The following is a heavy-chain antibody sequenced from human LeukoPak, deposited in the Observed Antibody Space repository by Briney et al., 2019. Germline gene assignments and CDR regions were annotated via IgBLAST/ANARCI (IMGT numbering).Heavy chain of an antibody. J-gene: IGHJ3*02. CDR2: ISRSGGST. V-gene: IGHV3-23*01. Sequence: PGGSLRLSCAASGFTFRGYAMSWVRQAPGKGLEWVSAISRSGGSTYYADSVKGRFTISRDNAKNTLYLQMNSLRADDTAVYYCSTGSYRDVFDIWGQGTMVTVSS. CDR3: STGSYRDVFDI. CDR1: GFTFRGYA. D-gene: IGHD1-26*01.